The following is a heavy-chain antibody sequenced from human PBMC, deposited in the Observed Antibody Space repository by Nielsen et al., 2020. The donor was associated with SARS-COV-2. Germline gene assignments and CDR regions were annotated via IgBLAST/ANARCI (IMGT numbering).Heavy chain of an antibody. J-gene: IGHJ3*01. Sequence: SLKISCVASGFTFDDYAMHWVRQAPGKGLEWVSGINWNSGRIGYADSVKGRFTISRDDAKNSMSLQMNSLRVEDTAVYYCARDWSRAFDVWGQGTMVTVSS. V-gene: IGHV3-9*01. CDR2: INWNSGRI. CDR1: GFTFDDYA. CDR3: ARDWSRAFDV.